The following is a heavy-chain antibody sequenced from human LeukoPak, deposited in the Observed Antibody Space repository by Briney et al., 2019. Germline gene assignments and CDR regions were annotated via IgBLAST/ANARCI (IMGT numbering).Heavy chain of an antibody. Sequence: PGGSLRLSCAASGFTFRSSAMSWVRQAPGKGLEWVSAISVGSDVIYYADSVKGRFAISRDNSKHTVYLQMDSLRAEDTAVYYCAKSHVSTATGTGRYFDYWGQGTLVTVSS. J-gene: IGHJ4*02. D-gene: IGHD3-9*01. CDR2: ISVGSDVI. CDR1: GFTFRSSA. CDR3: AKSHVSTATGTGRYFDY. V-gene: IGHV3-23*01.